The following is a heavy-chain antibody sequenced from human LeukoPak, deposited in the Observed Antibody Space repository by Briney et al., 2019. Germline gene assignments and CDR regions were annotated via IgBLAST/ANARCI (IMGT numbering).Heavy chain of an antibody. CDR2: INSDGSST. V-gene: IGHV3-74*01. CDR1: GFTFSNYW. J-gene: IGHJ4*02. Sequence: PGGSLRLSCAASGFTFSNYWMHWVRQAPGKGLVWVSRINSDGSSTSYADSVKGRFTISRDNAKNTLYLRMNSLRAEDTAVYYCARDRYAGPFDYWGQGTLVTVSS. D-gene: IGHD5-12*01. CDR3: ARDRYAGPFDY.